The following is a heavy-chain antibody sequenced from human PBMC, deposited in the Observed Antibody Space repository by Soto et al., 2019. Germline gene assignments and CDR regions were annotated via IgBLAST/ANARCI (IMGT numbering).Heavy chain of an antibody. V-gene: IGHV4-39*01. CDR3: ARRYYDSSGYLDYFDY. D-gene: IGHD3-22*01. CDR2: IYYSGST. CDR1: GGSISSSSYY. Sequence: SETLSLTCTVSGGSISSSSYYWGWIRQPPGKGLEWIGSIYYSGSTYYNPSLKSRVTISVDTSKNQFSLKLSSVTAADTAVYYCARRYYDSSGYLDYFDYWGQGTLVTVAS. J-gene: IGHJ4*02.